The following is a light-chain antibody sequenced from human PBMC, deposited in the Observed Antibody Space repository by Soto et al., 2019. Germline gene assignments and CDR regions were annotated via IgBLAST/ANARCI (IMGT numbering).Light chain of an antibody. CDR1: QSVNNY. V-gene: IGKV3-11*01. CDR3: QHRGN. CDR2: DTT. J-gene: IGKJ5*01. Sequence: IVLTQSPATLSLSPGERATLSCRASQSVNNYVAWYQHKPGQSPRLLIDDTTTRATAIPARFSGSGSRTDFTLTINSLAPEDFAVYYCQHRGNVGQGTRLEIK.